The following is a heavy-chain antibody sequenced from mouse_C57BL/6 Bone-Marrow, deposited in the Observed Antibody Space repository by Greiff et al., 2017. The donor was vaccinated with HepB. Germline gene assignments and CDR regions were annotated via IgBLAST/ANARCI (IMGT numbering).Heavy chain of an antibody. Sequence: QVQLKQSGAELVRPGASVTLSCKASGYTFTDYDMHWVKQTPVHGLEWIGAIDPETGGTAYNQKFKGKAILTADKSSSTAYMELRSLTSEDSAVYYCTRGLRLLFDYWGQGTTLTVSS. J-gene: IGHJ2*01. CDR3: TRGLRLLFDY. D-gene: IGHD3-2*02. V-gene: IGHV1-15*01. CDR1: GYTFTDYD. CDR2: IDPETGGT.